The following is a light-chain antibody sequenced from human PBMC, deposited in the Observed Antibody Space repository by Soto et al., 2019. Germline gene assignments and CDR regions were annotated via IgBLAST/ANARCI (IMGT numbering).Light chain of an antibody. V-gene: IGKV3-20*01. J-gene: IGKJ1*01. CDR3: QQYGSSPRT. Sequence: EIVLTQSPGTLSLSPGERATLSCRASQSVSSSYLAWYQQKPGQAPRLLIYGASSRATGIPDRFSGSGSGTDFTLTISRLEPEDFAVYSCQQYGSSPRTCGQGTKVEIK. CDR1: QSVSSSY. CDR2: GAS.